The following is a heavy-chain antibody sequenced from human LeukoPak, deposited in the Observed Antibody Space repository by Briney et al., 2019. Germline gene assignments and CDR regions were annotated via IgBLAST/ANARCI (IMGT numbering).Heavy chain of an antibody. V-gene: IGHV3-30*02. Sequence: GGSLRLSCAASGFNFSIYGMHWVRQAPGQGLGWVTFVRYDQSATVYADSVQGRFAISRDNSKNTVYLQMNRLGVEDTALYFCVKDQVWCPGSRCYLRFLEYWGQGTLVIVSS. CDR1: GFNFSIYG. CDR2: VRYDQSAT. J-gene: IGHJ4*02. CDR3: VKDQVWCPGSRCYLRFLEY. D-gene: IGHD3-3*01.